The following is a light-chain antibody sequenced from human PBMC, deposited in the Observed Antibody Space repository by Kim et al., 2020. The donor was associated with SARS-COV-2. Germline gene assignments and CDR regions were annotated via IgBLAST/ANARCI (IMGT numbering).Light chain of an antibody. CDR3: QQYSSRPASLS. V-gene: IGKV3D-15*01. J-gene: IGKJ4*01. CDR1: QSVRSN. Sequence: EILMTQSPATLSVSPGERATLSCRASQSVRSNLAGYQQQPGQAPRLLIYGASTRATGIPPRFSGSGSVTEFTLTISSLQSEDVAVYYCQQYSSRPASLSFGGGTKVDIK. CDR2: GAS.